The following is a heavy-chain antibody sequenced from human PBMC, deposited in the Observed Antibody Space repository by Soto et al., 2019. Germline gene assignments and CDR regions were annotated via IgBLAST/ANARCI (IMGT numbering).Heavy chain of an antibody. CDR1: GYTFTSYG. CDR2: ISAYNGNT. J-gene: IGHJ5*02. CDR3: ARSTDYGDYVAWFDP. Sequence: QVQLVQSGAEVKKPGASVKVSCKASGYTFTSYGISWVRQAPGQGLEWMGWISAYNGNTNYAQKLQGRVTMTTDTSTSTAYMELRSLRSDATAVYYCARSTDYGDYVAWFDPWGQGTLVTVSS. D-gene: IGHD4-17*01. V-gene: IGHV1-18*01.